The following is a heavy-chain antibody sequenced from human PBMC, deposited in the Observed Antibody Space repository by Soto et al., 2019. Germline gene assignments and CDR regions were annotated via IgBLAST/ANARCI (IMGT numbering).Heavy chain of an antibody. CDR3: ARFRTAAQKYYFDY. D-gene: IGHD2-2*01. CDR2: ISVYNGNT. CDR1: GYTFTSYG. Sequence: QVQLVQSGAEVKKPGASVKVSCKASGYTFTSYGISWVRQAPGQGLEWMGWISVYNGNTNYAQKLQGRVTMTTHTSTNPAYMELSSLRSADTAVYYCARFRTAAQKYYFDYWGQGTLVTVSS. J-gene: IGHJ4*02. V-gene: IGHV1-18*01.